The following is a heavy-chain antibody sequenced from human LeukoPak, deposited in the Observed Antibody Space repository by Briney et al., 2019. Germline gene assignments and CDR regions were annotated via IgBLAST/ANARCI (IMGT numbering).Heavy chain of an antibody. CDR1: GYTFASYD. Sequence: ASVKVSCKASGYTFASYDINWVRQATGQGLEWMGWMNPNSGNTGYAQKFQGRVTITRNTSISTAYMELSSLRSEDTAVYYCARKGIAVAGSNNDAFDIWGQGTMVTVSS. CDR3: ARKGIAVAGSNNDAFDI. J-gene: IGHJ3*02. CDR2: MNPNSGNT. D-gene: IGHD6-19*01. V-gene: IGHV1-8*03.